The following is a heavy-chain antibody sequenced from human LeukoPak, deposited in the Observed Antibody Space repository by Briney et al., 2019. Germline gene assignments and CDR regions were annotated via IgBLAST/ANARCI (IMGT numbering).Heavy chain of an antibody. Sequence: ASVKFSCKVSGYTLTELSMHWVRQGPGKGLEWMGGFDPEDGETIYAQKFQGRVTMTEDTSTDTAYMELSSLRSEDTAVYFCATMSTATGFIYGLAYWGQGTLVTVSS. V-gene: IGHV1-24*01. CDR2: FDPEDGET. D-gene: IGHD2-15*01. CDR1: GYTLTELS. J-gene: IGHJ4*02. CDR3: ATMSTATGFIYGLAY.